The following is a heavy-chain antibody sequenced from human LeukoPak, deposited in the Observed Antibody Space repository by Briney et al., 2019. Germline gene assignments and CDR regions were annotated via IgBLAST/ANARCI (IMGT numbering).Heavy chain of an antibody. J-gene: IGHJ4*02. CDR2: ISSSGSTI. D-gene: IGHD2-8*02. CDR3: AGPLVGGILASPDY. Sequence: GGSLRLSCAASGFTFSSYWMSWVRQAPGKGLEWVSYISSSGSTIYYADSVKGRFTISRDNSKNTLYLQMNSLRAEDTAVYYCAGPLVGGILASPDYWGQGTLVTVSS. CDR1: GFTFSSYW. V-gene: IGHV3-48*01.